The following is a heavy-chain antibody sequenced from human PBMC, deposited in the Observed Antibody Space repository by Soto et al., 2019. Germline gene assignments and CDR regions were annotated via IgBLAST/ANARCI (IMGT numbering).Heavy chain of an antibody. CDR1: GFTFSSYG. CDR2: IWYDGSNK. CDR3: ARAIQYDSGYDGMDV. Sequence: QVQLVESGGGVVQPGRSLRLSCAASGFTFSSYGMHWVRQAPGKGLEWVAVIWYDGSNKYYVDSVKGRFTISRDNSKYTLDLQMNSLRAEDTAVYYGARAIQYDSGYDGMDVW. V-gene: IGHV3-33*01. D-gene: IGHD2-21*02. J-gene: IGHJ6*01.